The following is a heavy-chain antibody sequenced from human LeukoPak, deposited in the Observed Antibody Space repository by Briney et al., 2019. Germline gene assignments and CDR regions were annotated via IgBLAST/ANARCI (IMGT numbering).Heavy chain of an antibody. D-gene: IGHD2-15*01. J-gene: IGHJ4*02. Sequence: GGSLRLSCAGSGFTFSGYAVTWVRQAPGKGLEWVSSIVGSGDEALYADSVKGRFTISRDNAKNSLYLQMNSLRAEDTAVYYCARAISCSGGSCYPDYWGQGTLVTVSS. CDR1: GFTFSGYA. CDR3: ARAISCSGGSCYPDY. V-gene: IGHV3-21*01. CDR2: IVGSGDEA.